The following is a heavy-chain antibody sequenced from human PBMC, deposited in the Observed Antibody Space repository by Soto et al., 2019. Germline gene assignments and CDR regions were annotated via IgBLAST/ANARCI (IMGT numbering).Heavy chain of an antibody. CDR3: ASLQNQWFDP. V-gene: IGHV4-4*07. Sequence: TSETLSLTCTVFGGSISSNYWTWIRQTAGKGLEWIGRIYMSGSTNYNPSLKSRVTMSMDTSNNQFSLNLRFVTAADTAVYYCASLQNQWFDPWGQGTLVTV. CDR2: IYMSGST. J-gene: IGHJ5*02. CDR1: GGSISSNY.